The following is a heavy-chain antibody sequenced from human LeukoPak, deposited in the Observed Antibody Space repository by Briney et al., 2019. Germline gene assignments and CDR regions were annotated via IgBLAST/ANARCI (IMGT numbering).Heavy chain of an antibody. D-gene: IGHD2-21*02. Sequence: VASVKVSCKASGYTFTSYYMHWVRQAPGQGLEWMGIINPSGGSTSYAQKFQGRVTMTRDTSTSTVYMELSSLRSEDTAVYYCARDPTPDVVVTANDAFDIWGQGTMVTVSS. CDR2: INPSGGST. CDR3: ARDPTPDVVVTANDAFDI. V-gene: IGHV1-46*01. CDR1: GYTFTSYY. J-gene: IGHJ3*02.